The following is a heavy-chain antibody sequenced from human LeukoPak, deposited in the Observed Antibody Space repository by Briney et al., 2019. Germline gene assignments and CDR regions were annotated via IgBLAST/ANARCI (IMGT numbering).Heavy chain of an antibody. V-gene: IGHV4-30-4*01. CDR1: GASIRSGDYY. CDR2: IYDSGST. J-gene: IGHJ4*02. Sequence: SQTLSLTCTVSGASIRSGDYYWSWIRQPPGKGLEWIGYIYDSGSTYYNPSLKSRVTISVDRSKNQFSLKLSSVTAADTAVYYCARGLTYYYDSSGPLHVDYWGQGTLVTVSS. CDR3: ARGLTYYYDSSGPLHVDY. D-gene: IGHD3-22*01.